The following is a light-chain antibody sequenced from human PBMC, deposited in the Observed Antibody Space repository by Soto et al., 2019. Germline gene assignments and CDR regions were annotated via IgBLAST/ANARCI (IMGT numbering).Light chain of an antibody. CDR3: QQYGSSPPIT. CDR1: QTISSSY. Sequence: VLTQSAGTLSLSQGERATLSCRASQTISSSYFAWYQQKPGQAPRLLISGASSRATGIPDRFSGSGSGTDFTLTISRLEPEDFAVYFCQQYGSSPPITFGPGTKVAIK. V-gene: IGKV3-20*01. J-gene: IGKJ3*01. CDR2: GAS.